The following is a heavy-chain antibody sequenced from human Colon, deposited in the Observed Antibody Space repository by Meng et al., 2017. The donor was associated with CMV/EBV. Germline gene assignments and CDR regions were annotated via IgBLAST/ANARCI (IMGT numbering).Heavy chain of an antibody. D-gene: IGHD6-19*01. CDR1: GGSISSSTYF. Sequence: SETLSLTCTVSGGSISSSTYFWGWIRQPPGKGLEWIGSFYYSGSTYYNSSLKSRVTISVDTSKNQFSLRLNSVTAADTAMYYCARPSAMAVAGNRWRMDAYEIWGQGTLVTVSS. CDR2: FYYSGST. CDR3: ARPSAMAVAGNRWRMDAYEI. J-gene: IGHJ3*02. V-gene: IGHV4-39*07.